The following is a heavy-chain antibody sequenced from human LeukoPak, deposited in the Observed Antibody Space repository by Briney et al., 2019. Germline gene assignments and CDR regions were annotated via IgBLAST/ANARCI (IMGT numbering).Heavy chain of an antibody. V-gene: IGHV3-23*01. J-gene: IGHJ3*02. CDR2: ISGSGGST. CDR1: GFTFSSYA. D-gene: IGHD3-10*01. CDR3: ASPYYYGSGSYYNPGAFDI. Sequence: GGSLRLSCAASGFTFSSYAMSWVRQAPGKGLEWVSAISGSGGSTYYADSVKGRFTISRDSSKNTLYLQMNSLRAEDTAVYYCASPYYYGSGSYYNPGAFDIWGQGTMVTVSS.